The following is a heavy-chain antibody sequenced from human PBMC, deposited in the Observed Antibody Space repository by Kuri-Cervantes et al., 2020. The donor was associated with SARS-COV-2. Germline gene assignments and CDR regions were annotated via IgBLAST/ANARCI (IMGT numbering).Heavy chain of an antibody. CDR2: ISSAGTYI. CDR1: GFTLSNYN. J-gene: IGHJ4*02. CDR3: ARDQDPHLITVVYFDF. D-gene: IGHD3-22*01. Sequence: GESLKISCAASGFTLSNYNMNWVRQAPGKGLEWVSSISSAGTYIHYADSVKGRFTISRDIPKNSLFLEMNSLRAEDTAVYYCARDQDPHLITVVYFDFWGQGTLVTDSS. V-gene: IGHV3-21*01.